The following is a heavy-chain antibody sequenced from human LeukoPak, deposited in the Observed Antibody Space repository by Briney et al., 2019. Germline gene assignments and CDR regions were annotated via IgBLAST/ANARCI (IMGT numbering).Heavy chain of an antibody. CDR1: GYTFTNYG. CDR2: INTRSGDA. D-gene: IGHD6-13*01. CDR3: ARVSSSWYPDYYYYGMDV. V-gene: IGHV1-18*01. J-gene: IGHJ6*02. Sequence: ASVKVSCKASGYTFTNYGIAWVRQAPGQGLEWMGWINTRSGDAQLAHSLQARVTMTTDTSTSTASMELGSLGSDDTAVYYCARVSSSWYPDYYYYGMDVWGQGTTVTVSS.